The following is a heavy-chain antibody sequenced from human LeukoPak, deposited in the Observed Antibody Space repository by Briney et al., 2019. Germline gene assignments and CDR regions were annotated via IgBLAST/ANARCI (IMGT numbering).Heavy chain of an antibody. Sequence: SGGSLRLSCAASGFTFSSYWMHWVRQAPGKGLVWVSRIKTDGSTTSYADSVKGRFTISRDNAKNTLYLQMNSLRAEDTAVYYCARERTPKHYYGSGGPDRYFDHWGQGTLVTVSS. CDR2: IKTDGSTT. J-gene: IGHJ4*02. D-gene: IGHD3-10*01. V-gene: IGHV3-74*01. CDR3: ARERTPKHYYGSGGPDRYFDH. CDR1: GFTFSSYW.